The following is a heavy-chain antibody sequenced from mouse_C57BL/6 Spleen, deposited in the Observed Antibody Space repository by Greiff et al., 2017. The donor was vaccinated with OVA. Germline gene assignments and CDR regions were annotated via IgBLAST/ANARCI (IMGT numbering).Heavy chain of an antibody. CDR1: GFSFNTYA. V-gene: IGHV10-1*01. J-gene: IGHJ4*01. CDR3: VRQKGSYYAMDY. CDR2: IRSKSNNYAT. Sequence: EVKLVESGGGLVQPKGSLKLSCAASGFSFNTYAMNWVRQAPGKGLEWVARIRSKSNNYATYYADSVKDRFTISRDDSESMLYLQMNNLKTEDTAMYYCVRQKGSYYAMDYWGQGTSVTVSS.